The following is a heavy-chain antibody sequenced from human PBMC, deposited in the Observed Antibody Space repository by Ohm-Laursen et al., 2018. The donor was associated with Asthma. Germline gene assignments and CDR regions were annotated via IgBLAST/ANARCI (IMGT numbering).Heavy chain of an antibody. CDR3: ARIRNDYGDYEFDY. D-gene: IGHD4-17*01. J-gene: IGHJ4*02. CDR1: RGSITSGGYS. CDR2: IYYSGST. Sequence: SDTLSLTCAVSRGSITSGGYSLGWVPPPPRKGLGWVGYIYYSGSTNYNPSLKSRVTISVDTSKNQFSLKLSSVTAADTAVYYCARIRNDYGDYEFDYWGQGTLVTVSS. V-gene: IGHV4-61*08.